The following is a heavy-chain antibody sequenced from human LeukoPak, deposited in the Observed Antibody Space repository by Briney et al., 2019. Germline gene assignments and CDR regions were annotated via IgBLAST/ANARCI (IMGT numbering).Heavy chain of an antibody. V-gene: IGHV3-21*04. CDR2: ISSSSSYI. D-gene: IGHD3-10*01. CDR1: GFTFSSYS. Sequence: PGGSLRLSCAASGFTFSSYSMNWVRQAPGKGLEWVSSISSSSSYIYYADSVKGRFTISRDNAKNSLYLQMNSLRAEDTAVYYCAKDVLLWFGELWYFDYWGQGTLVTVSS. J-gene: IGHJ4*02. CDR3: AKDVLLWFGELWYFDY.